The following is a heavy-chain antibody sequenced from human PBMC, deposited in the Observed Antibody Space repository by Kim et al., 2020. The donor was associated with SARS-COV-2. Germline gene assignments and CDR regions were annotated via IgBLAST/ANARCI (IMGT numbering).Heavy chain of an antibody. CDR1: GFTFTDHY. Sequence: GGSLRLSCVASGFTFTDHYMTWIRQAPGQGLEWVSHISNAGGYPKYADSVSGRFTVSRDNSKRSIYLHMANLRAEDTAMYYCARKVRSMGAAFD. D-gene: IGHD6-13*01. CDR2: ISNAGGYP. J-gene: IGHJ2*01. CDR3: ARKVRSMGAAFD. V-gene: IGHV3-11*03.